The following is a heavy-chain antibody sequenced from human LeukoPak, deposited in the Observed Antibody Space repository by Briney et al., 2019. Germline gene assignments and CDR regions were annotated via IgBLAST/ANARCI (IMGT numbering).Heavy chain of an antibody. J-gene: IGHJ4*02. V-gene: IGHV4-59*08. CDR3: ARLSSSWYYFDY. CDR1: GGSISSYY. Sequence: SETLSLTCTVSGGSISSYYWSWIRQPPGKGLGWIGYIYYSGSTNYNPSLKSRVTISVDTSKNQFSLKLSSVTAADTAVYYCARLSSSWYYFDYWGQGTLVTVSS. D-gene: IGHD6-13*01. CDR2: IYYSGST.